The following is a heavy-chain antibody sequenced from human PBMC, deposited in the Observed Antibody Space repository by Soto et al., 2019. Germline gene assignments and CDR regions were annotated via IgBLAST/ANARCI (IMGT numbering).Heavy chain of an antibody. CDR2: MNPNSGNT. V-gene: IGHV1-8*01. CDR3: ARYYDSRGYYSPGGMDV. J-gene: IGHJ6*02. CDR1: GYTFTSYD. Sequence: QVQLVQSGAEVKKPGASVKVSCKASGYTFTSYDLNWVRQATGQGLEWMGWMNPNSGNTGYAQKFQGRVTMTRNTSXSXVYMELSNLRSEDTAVYYCARYYDSRGYYSPGGMDVWGQGTTVTVSS. D-gene: IGHD3-22*01.